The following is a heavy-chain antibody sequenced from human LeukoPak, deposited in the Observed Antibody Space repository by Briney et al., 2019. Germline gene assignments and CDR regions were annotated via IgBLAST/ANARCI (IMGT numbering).Heavy chain of an antibody. CDR3: ARDLQAAAGIGGWFDP. J-gene: IGHJ5*02. Sequence: ASVKVSCKASGYTFTGYYMHWVRQAPGQGLEWMGWINPNSGGTNYAPKFQGWVTMTRDTYISTAYMELSRLRSDDSAVYYCARDLQAAAGIGGWFDPWGQGTLVTVSS. CDR2: INPNSGGT. V-gene: IGHV1-2*04. CDR1: GYTFTGYY. D-gene: IGHD6-13*01.